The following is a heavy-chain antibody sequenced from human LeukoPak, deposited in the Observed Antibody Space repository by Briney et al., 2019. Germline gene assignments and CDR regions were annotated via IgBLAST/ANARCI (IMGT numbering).Heavy chain of an antibody. V-gene: IGHV3-20*04. CDR3: ARVHHLHVAFDI. Sequence: PGGSLRLPCAASGFTFDAYDFNWVRHAPGKGLEWVSGINWNEGSKNHADSVKGRFSISRDDAKNSLYLQMNSLRAEETALYYCARVHHLHVAFDIWGQGTMVTVSS. J-gene: IGHJ3*02. CDR2: INWNEGSK. CDR1: GFTFDAYD.